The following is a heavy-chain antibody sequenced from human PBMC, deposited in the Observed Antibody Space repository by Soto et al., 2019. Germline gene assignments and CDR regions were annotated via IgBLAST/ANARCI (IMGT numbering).Heavy chain of an antibody. J-gene: IGHJ4*02. CDR1: GFTSSSCA. V-gene: IGHV3-23*01. CDR2: ISASGGST. D-gene: IGHD2-8*02. Sequence: EVQLLDSGGGLVQPGGSLRLSCVASGFTSSSCAMRWVRQAPGKGLEWVSGISASGGSTYYADSVKGRFTISRDNSKNTLYLQKNSLRAEDTAVYYCATPVLGTGRYFFHDWGQGTLVTVSS. CDR3: ATPVLGTGRYFFHD.